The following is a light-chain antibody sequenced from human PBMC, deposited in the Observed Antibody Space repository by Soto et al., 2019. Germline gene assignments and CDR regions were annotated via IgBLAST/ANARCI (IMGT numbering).Light chain of an antibody. CDR2: EVS. CDR3: SSYAGSNNLV. V-gene: IGLV2-8*01. J-gene: IGLJ1*01. CDR1: SSDVGGYNY. Sequence: LTQPPSASGSPGQSVTISCTGTSSDVGGYNYVSWYQQHPGKAPKLMIYEVSKRPSGVPDRFSGSKSGNTASLTVSGVQFEDEADYYCSSYAGSNNLVFGTGTKVTV.